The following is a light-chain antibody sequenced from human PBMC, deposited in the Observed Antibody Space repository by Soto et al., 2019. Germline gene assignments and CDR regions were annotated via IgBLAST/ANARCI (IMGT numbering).Light chain of an antibody. CDR1: QRISSW. V-gene: IGKV1-5*03. CDR2: EAS. CDR3: QHFLTYPLT. Sequence: DIQMTQSPSTLSASVGDRVTITCRASQRISSWLAWYQQKPGKAPKLLLYEASILQSGVPSRFSGSGSGTEFTLTISGLQADDFATYYCQHFLTYPLTFGGGTKVDI. J-gene: IGKJ4*01.